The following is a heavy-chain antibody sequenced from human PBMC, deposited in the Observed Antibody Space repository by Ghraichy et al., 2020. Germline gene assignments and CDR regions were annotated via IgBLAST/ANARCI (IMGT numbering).Heavy chain of an antibody. CDR3: ARGGQYYDFWSGYYTDRPLDP. CDR1: GGSISSYY. V-gene: IGHV4-59*01. Sequence: SETLSLTCTVSGGSISSYYWSWIRQPPGKGLEWIGYIYYSGSTNYNPSLKSRVTISVDTSKNQFSLKLSSVTAADTAVYYCARGGQYYDFWSGYYTDRPLDPWGHGTLVTVAS. J-gene: IGHJ5*02. CDR2: IYYSGST. D-gene: IGHD3-3*01.